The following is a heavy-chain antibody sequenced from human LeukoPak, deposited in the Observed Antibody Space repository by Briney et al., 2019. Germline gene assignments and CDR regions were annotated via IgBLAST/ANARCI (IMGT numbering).Heavy chain of an antibody. Sequence: ASVKVSCKASGYTFTSYYMHWVRQAPGQGLEWMGIINPSGGSTSYAQKFQGRVTMTRDMSTSTDYMELSSLKTEDTAVYYCTKVLYGGYFYFDYWGQGTLVTVSS. J-gene: IGHJ4*02. CDR2: INPSGGST. CDR3: TKVLYGGYFYFDY. CDR1: GYTFTSYY. D-gene: IGHD5-12*01. V-gene: IGHV1-46*03.